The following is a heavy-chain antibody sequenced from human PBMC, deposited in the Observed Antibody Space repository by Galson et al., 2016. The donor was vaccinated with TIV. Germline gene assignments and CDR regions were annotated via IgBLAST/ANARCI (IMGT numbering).Heavy chain of an antibody. CDR2: IIPIFGLA. CDR1: GYMFTGYH. CDR3: ARGGSTVTRPFDY. J-gene: IGHJ4*02. V-gene: IGHV1-69*13. D-gene: IGHD4-17*01. Sequence: SVKVSCKASGYMFTGYHLHWVRQAPGQGPEWMGGIIPIFGLANYAQKFQGRVTITADDSTRTAYMELSSLRFDDTAVYYCARGGSTVTRPFDYWGQGTLVTVSS.